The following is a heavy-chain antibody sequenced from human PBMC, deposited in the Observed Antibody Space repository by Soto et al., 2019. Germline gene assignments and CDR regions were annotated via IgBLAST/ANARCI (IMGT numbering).Heavy chain of an antibody. CDR3: AKDKGYDSSEGGDY. V-gene: IGHV3-23*01. Sequence: EVQLLESGGGLVQPGGSLRLSCAASGFTFGSYAMSWVRQAPGKGLEWVSTISNSGNSTYYADSVKGRFTITRDNSQNTQYLQMNSLRAEDTAVYYCAKDKGYDSSEGGDYWGQGTLVTVSS. D-gene: IGHD3-22*01. CDR2: ISNSGNST. CDR1: GFTFGSYA. J-gene: IGHJ4*02.